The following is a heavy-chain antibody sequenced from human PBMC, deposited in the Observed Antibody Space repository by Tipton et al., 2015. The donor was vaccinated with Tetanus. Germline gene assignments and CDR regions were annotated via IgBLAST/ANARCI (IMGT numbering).Heavy chain of an antibody. Sequence: TLSLTCAVSGGTFSDFYWSWIRQVPGQGLVWIGEINHSGTANKNPSLKSRVTMSVDRSMNQFSLNLNSVTAADTAVYYCARSADNWFDPWGQGTLVTVSS. CDR3: ARSADNWFDP. CDR1: GGTFSDFY. J-gene: IGHJ5*02. V-gene: IGHV4-34*01. CDR2: INHSGTA.